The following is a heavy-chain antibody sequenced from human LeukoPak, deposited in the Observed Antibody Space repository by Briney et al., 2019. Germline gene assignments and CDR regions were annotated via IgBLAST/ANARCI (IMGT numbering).Heavy chain of an antibody. V-gene: IGHV3-23*01. D-gene: IGHD4-17*01. Sequence: GSLRLSCAASGFTFSSYWMSWVRQAPGKGLEWVSAISGSGGSTYYADSVKGRFTISRDNSKNTLYLQMNSLRAEDTAVYYCANDDYGEDFDYWGQGTLVTVSS. CDR1: GFTFSSYW. CDR3: ANDDYGEDFDY. CDR2: ISGSGGST. J-gene: IGHJ4*02.